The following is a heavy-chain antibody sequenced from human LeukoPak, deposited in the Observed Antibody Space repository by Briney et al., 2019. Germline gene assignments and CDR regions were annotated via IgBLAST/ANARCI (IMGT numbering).Heavy chain of an antibody. CDR2: ISYSSSNK. CDR3: ARKQWLAN. J-gene: IGHJ4*02. Sequence: PGGSLRLSCAASGFIFSDEAMSWVRQAPGKGLEWVSSISYSSSNKHYADSVKGRFTISRDNSKNTLYLQMTSLTVDDTAMYSCARKQWLANWGQGTLVTVSS. D-gene: IGHD6-19*01. CDR1: GFIFSDEA. V-gene: IGHV3-23*01.